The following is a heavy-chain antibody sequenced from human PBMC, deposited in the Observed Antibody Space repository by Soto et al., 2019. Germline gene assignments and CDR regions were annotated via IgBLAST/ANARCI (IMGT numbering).Heavy chain of an antibody. D-gene: IGHD3-10*01. CDR1: GFTFTSYP. J-gene: IGHJ4*02. Sequence: GGSLRLSCAASGFTFTSYPMSWFRHAPGKGLEWVSVISGSGYTTYYADSVQGRFTVSRDNSRNMLYLQMNSLRPEDTALYYCAKKIASGTYPNDYWGQGTLVTVSS. CDR3: AKKIASGTYPNDY. CDR2: ISGSGYTT. V-gene: IGHV3-23*01.